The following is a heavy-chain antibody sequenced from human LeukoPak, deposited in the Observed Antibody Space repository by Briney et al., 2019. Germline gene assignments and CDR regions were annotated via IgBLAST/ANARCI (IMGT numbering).Heavy chain of an antibody. CDR1: GFNFSTYA. D-gene: IGHD3-10*01. CDR2: INAGGTNT. Sequence: GGSLRLSCTASGFNFSTYAMTWVRQPPGKGLQWVSTINAGGTNTKYADSVKGRFTISRDSSKSTLYLQMNSLRVEDTAVYYCANGESPDYWGQGTQVTVSS. CDR3: ANGESPDY. V-gene: IGHV3-23*01. J-gene: IGHJ4*02.